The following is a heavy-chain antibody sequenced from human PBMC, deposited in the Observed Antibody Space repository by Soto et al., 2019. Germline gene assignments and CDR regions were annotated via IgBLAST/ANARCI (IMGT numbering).Heavy chain of an antibody. Sequence: QVQLQESGPGLVKPSQTLSLTCTVSGGSISSGGYYWSWIRQHPGKGLEWIGNIYYSGSTYYNPSLTSRVTISVDTSKNQFSLQLSSVTAADTAVYYCAREGDILTGSWFDPWGQGTLVTVSS. V-gene: IGHV4-31*03. J-gene: IGHJ5*02. CDR3: AREGDILTGSWFDP. D-gene: IGHD3-9*01. CDR1: GGSISSGGYY. CDR2: IYYSGST.